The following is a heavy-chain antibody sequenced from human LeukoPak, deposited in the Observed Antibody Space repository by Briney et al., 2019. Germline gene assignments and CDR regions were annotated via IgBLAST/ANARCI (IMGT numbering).Heavy chain of an antibody. CDR1: GGSVSSNNYY. Sequence: PSEILSLTCTVSGGSVSSNNYYWTWLRQPPGMGLQWIGTVFYSGTTYYNPSLKSRATTSVDTSKNQFSLKLSSVTVADMAVYYCARLARSTRDYSWHFDLWGRGTLVTVSS. CDR3: ARLARSTRDYSWHFDL. CDR2: VFYSGTT. D-gene: IGHD4-17*01. V-gene: IGHV4-39*01. J-gene: IGHJ2*01.